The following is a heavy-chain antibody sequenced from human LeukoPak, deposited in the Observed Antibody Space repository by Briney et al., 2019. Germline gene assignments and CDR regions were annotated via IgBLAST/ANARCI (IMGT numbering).Heavy chain of an antibody. CDR3: ARSILNGAFDI. Sequence: GGSLRLSCAASEFTFSSYAMHWVRQAPGEGLEWVAVISYDGSHKYYADSVKGRFTISRDNSKNTLYLQMNSLRTEDTAVYYCARSILNGAFDIWGQGTMVTVSS. CDR2: ISYDGSHK. V-gene: IGHV3-30*04. CDR1: EFTFSSYA. J-gene: IGHJ3*02.